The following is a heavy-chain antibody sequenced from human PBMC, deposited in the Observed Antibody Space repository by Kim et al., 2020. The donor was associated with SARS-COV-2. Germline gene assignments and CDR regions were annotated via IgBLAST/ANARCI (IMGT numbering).Heavy chain of an antibody. J-gene: IGHJ6*02. D-gene: IGHD2-15*01. Sequence: ASVKVSCKASGYTFTSYYMHWVRQAPGQGLEWMGIINPSGGSTSYAQKFQGRVTMTRDTSTSTVYMELSSLRSEDTAVYYCARDRGYCSGGSCYLYLLYGMDVWGQGATVTVSS. CDR1: GYTFTSYY. V-gene: IGHV1-46*01. CDR3: ARDRGYCSGGSCYLYLLYGMDV. CDR2: INPSGGST.